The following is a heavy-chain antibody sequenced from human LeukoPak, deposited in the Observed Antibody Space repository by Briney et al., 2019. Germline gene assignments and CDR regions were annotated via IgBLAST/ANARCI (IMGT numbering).Heavy chain of an antibody. J-gene: IGHJ6*04. D-gene: IGHD2-2*01. Sequence: PGRSLRLSCAASGFTLSSYGMHWVRQAPGKGLEWVAVIWYDGSNKYYADSVKGRFTISRDNSKNTLYLQMNSLRAEDTAVYYCAKDIVVPRPYYGMDVWGKGTTVTVSS. CDR2: IWYDGSNK. V-gene: IGHV3-33*06. CDR3: AKDIVVPRPYYGMDV. CDR1: GFTLSSYG.